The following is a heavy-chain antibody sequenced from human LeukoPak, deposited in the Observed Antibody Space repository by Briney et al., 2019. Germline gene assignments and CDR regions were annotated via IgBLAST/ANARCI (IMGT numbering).Heavy chain of an antibody. CDR2: IYYSGST. CDR3: ARHGGSSWFPDF. D-gene: IGHD6-13*01. Sequence: SETLSLPCTVSGGSISSSSYYWGWIRQPPGKGLEWIGSIYYSGSTYYNPSLKSRVTISVDTSKNQFSLKLSSVTAADTAVYYCARHGGSSWFPDFWGQGTLVTVSS. V-gene: IGHV4-39*01. J-gene: IGHJ4*02. CDR1: GGSISSSSYY.